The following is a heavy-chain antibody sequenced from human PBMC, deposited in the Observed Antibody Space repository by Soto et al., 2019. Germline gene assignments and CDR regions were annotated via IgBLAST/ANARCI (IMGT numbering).Heavy chain of an antibody. CDR2: ISTDGRDK. CDR3: AKDHDLAAAGYYFDY. V-gene: IGHV3-30*01. Sequence: QVPLVESGGGVVQPGRSLRLSCAASGFTFSSYAMHWVRQAPGKGLEGVAVISTDGRDKYHADSVKGRFTISRDNSKNTLFLQMNSLRPEDTAVYYCAKDHDLAAAGYYFDYWGQGTLVTVSS. J-gene: IGHJ4*02. CDR1: GFTFSSYA. D-gene: IGHD6-13*01.